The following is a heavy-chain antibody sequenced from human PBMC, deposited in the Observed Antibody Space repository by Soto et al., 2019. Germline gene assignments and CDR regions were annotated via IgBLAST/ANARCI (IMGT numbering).Heavy chain of an antibody. J-gene: IGHJ6*03. D-gene: IGHD2-21*01. CDR3: ARGGISHWAYFYYMDV. Sequence: PSETLSLTCIVSNGSISNSGSYWGWIRQPPGKGLEWIGNAYQSGGTYYNPSLKSRVTMSVDTSKNQFSLTLNSVTAADTATYYCARGGISHWAYFYYMDVWDRGTTVTVSS. CDR2: AYQSGGT. V-gene: IGHV4-39*07. CDR1: NGSISNSGSY.